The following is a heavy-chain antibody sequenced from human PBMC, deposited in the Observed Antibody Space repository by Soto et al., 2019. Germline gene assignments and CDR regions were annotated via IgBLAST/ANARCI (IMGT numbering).Heavy chain of an antibody. Sequence: QVQLVQSGAEVKKPGSSVKVSCKASGGTFSNSAINWVRQAPGERPEWMGGIIPKVGSGNYAQKFHTRVTITADESTSTAYMELSSLTSKDTAVSYCTSGTRDEGGMDDWGQGATVSVSS. CDR3: TSGTRDEGGMDD. V-gene: IGHV1-69*01. CDR1: GGTFSNSA. CDR2: IIPKVGSG. D-gene: IGHD2-2*01. J-gene: IGHJ6*02.